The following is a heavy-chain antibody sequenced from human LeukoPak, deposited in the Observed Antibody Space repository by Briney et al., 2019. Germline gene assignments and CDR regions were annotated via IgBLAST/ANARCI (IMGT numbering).Heavy chain of an antibody. CDR2: INPNSGGT. Sequence: ASVKVSCKASGYTFTGYYMHWVRQAPGQGLEWMGWINPNSGGTNYAQKFQGRVTMTRDTSTSTVYMELSSLRSEDTAVYYCARGNSGAPFDYWGQGTLVTVSS. J-gene: IGHJ4*02. CDR1: GYTFTGYY. V-gene: IGHV1-2*02. CDR3: ARGNSGAPFDY. D-gene: IGHD3-10*01.